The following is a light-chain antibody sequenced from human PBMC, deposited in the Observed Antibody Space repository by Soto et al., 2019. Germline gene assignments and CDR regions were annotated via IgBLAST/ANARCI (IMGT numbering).Light chain of an antibody. CDR2: SNN. V-gene: IGLV1-44*01. CDR1: SSNIGSNT. Sequence: QSALTQPPSASGTPGQRVTISCSGSSSNIGSNTVNWYQQLPGTAPKLLIYSNNQRPSGVPDRFSGSKSGTSASLAISGLQSDDEADYYCAAWDDSLNGYVFGTGTKLTVL. CDR3: AAWDDSLNGYV. J-gene: IGLJ1*01.